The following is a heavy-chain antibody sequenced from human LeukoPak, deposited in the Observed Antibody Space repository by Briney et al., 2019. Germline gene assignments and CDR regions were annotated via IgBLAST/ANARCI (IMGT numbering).Heavy chain of an antibody. CDR2: IIPIFGTA. CDR1: GGTFSSYA. Sequence: SVKVSCKASGGTFSSYAISWLRQAPGQGLEWMGGIIPIFGTANYAQKFQGRVTITADESTSTAYMELSSLRSEDTAVYYCTTDLRTGTTSGCWGQGTLVTVSS. V-gene: IGHV1-69*13. D-gene: IGHD1-1*01. CDR3: TTDLRTGTTSGC. J-gene: IGHJ4*02.